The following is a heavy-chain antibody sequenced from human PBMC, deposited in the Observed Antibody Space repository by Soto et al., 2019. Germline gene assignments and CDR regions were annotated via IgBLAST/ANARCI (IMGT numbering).Heavy chain of an antibody. D-gene: IGHD2-21*01. CDR1: GFSFRNYT. J-gene: IGHJ3*02. V-gene: IGHV3-21*02. Sequence: EVQLVESGGGLVKPGGSLRLSCEASGFSFRNYTMNWARQAPGKGLEWVSSIRSNTNYIYYADSVKGRFTLSRDNAKNSMCLQMNSLRAEDPAVYYGWVKVVVNDAFDIWGQGTMVTVS. CDR3: WVKVVVNDAFDI. CDR2: IRSNTNYI.